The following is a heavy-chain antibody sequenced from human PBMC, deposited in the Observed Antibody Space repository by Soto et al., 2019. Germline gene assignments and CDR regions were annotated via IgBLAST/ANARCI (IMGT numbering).Heavy chain of an antibody. V-gene: IGHV3-30-3*01. CDR2: ISYDGSKN. Sequence: ALLVESGGGVVQPGRSLRLSCAASGFTLSSYSMDWVRRAPGKGLEWVAFISYDGSKNFYADSVKGRFTISRDNSQNILYLQMFSLRVEDTAVYYGARRPIPLFSDFDGNWFDPWGQGTLVIVSS. J-gene: IGHJ5*02. CDR3: ARRPIPLFSDFDGNWFDP. CDR1: GFTLSSYS. D-gene: IGHD2-21*01.